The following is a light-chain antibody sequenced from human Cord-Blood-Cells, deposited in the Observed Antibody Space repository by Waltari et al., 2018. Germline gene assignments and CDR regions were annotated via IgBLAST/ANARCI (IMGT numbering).Light chain of an antibody. V-gene: IGLV2-8*01. CDR3: SSYAGSNNVV. CDR2: EVS. J-gene: IGLJ2*01. CDR1: SSDVGGYNY. Sequence: QSALTQPPSASGSPGQSVTISCTGTSSDVGGYNYVSWYQQHPGKAPKLMIYEVSKRPSGVPDRFPGSKSGTTASLTVSGLQAEDEADYYCSSYAGSNNVVFGGGTKLTVL.